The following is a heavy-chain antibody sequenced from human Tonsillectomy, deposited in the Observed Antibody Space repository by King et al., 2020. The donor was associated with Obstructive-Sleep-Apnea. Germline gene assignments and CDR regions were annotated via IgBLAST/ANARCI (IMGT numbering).Heavy chain of an antibody. J-gene: IGHJ4*02. Sequence: VQLVESWGGLVQPGGSLRRSCASSGFTFSSYARSWVRQAPGEGFELGSGTRCGGGVNYCAESVKGRFTNSRDKSKNTLYLQMNSLRAEDTAVYYCAKVGGYRYGPIDYWGQGTLVTVSS. V-gene: IGHV3-23*04. D-gene: IGHD5-18*01. CDR2: TRCGGGVN. CDR3: AKVGGYRYGPIDY. CDR1: GFTFSSYA.